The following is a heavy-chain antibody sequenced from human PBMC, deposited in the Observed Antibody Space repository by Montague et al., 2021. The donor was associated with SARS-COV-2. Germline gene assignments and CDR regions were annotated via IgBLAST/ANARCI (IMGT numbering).Heavy chain of an antibody. CDR3: ARLKGVVINGVIDY. D-gene: IGHD3-3*01. CDR1: GFTFRSYD. V-gene: IGHV3-33*01. J-gene: IGHJ4*02. CDR2: ICSNGSNI. Sequence: SLRLSCAASGFTFRSYDMNWVRQAPGKGLEWVAYICSNGSNIYYADSVKGRFTISRDKSKNTLYLQMNSLRAEDTAVYYCARLKGVVINGVIDYWGQGTLVTVSS.